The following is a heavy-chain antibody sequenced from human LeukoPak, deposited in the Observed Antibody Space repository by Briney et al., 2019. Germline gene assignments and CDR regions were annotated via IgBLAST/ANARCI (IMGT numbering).Heavy chain of an antibody. CDR1: GGSISSYY. CDR2: IYYSGNT. D-gene: IGHD1-1*01. V-gene: IGHV4-59*01. Sequence: SETLSLTCTVSGGSISSYYWSWIRQPPGKGLEWIGYIYYSGNTNYNPSLKSRVTISGDTSKNQFSLKRSCLTAADTAVYYCARGHDGPYLDYWGQETLVTVSS. J-gene: IGHJ4*02. CDR3: ARGHDGPYLDY.